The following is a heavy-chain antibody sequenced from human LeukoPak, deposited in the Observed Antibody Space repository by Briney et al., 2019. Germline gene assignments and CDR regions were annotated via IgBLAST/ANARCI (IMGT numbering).Heavy chain of an antibody. CDR2: ISGSGGST. CDR1: GFTFSSYA. CDR3: AKGAYDYVWGSYRHPLY. D-gene: IGHD3-16*02. V-gene: IGHV3-23*01. J-gene: IGHJ4*02. Sequence: GGSLRLSCAASGFTFSSYAMSWVRQAPGKGLDGVSPISGSGGSTYYADSVKGRFTISRDISKNTLYLQMNSLKAEDTAVYYCAKGAYDYVWGSYRHPLYWGQGTLVTVSS.